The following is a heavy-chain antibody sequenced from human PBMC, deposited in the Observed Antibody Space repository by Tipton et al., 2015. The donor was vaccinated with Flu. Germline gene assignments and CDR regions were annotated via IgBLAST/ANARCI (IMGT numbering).Heavy chain of an antibody. CDR3: AGDSAYNWNEGGYFDY. CDR1: GGSISSYY. CDR2: IYTSGST. D-gene: IGHD1-1*01. Sequence: TLSLTCTVSGGSISSYYWSWIRQPPGKGLEWIGRIYTSGSTNYNPSLKSRDTMSVDTSKNQFSLKLSSVTAADTAVYYCAGDSAYNWNEGGYFDYWGQGTLVTVSS. J-gene: IGHJ4*02. V-gene: IGHV4-4*07.